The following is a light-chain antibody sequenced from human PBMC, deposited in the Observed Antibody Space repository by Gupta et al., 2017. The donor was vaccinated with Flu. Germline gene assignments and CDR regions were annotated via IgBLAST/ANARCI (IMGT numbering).Light chain of an antibody. CDR2: DYG. V-gene: IGLV3-21*03. Sequence: SYVLPQPPSVSVAPGKTARITCGGNNSGSQGVNWYQQKPGQAPVLVVYDYGDRPSGIPERFSGSNSGDTATLTISGVEAGDEADYYCQVWDISSDVWVFGGGTKLTVL. CDR1: NSGSQG. J-gene: IGLJ3*02. CDR3: QVWDISSDVWV.